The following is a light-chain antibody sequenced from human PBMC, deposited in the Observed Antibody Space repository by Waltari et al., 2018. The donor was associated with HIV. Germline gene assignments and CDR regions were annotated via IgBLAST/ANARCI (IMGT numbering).Light chain of an antibody. CDR1: SSDVGGYKY. V-gene: IGLV2-8*02. Sequence: QSALTQPPSASRSPGQSVTISCTGISSDVGGYKYVSWYQHHPGKAPKRMIYEDNRRPSGVPDRFSGSKSGNTAALTVSGLQADDEADYYCSSYAGTNRLFGGGTKLTVL. CDR3: SSYAGTNRL. CDR2: EDN. J-gene: IGLJ2*01.